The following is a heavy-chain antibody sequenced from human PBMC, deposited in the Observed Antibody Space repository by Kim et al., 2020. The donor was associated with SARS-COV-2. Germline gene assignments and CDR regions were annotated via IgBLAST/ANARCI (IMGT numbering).Heavy chain of an antibody. V-gene: IGHV3-21*01. Sequence: VEGRFTISRDNAKNYLYLQMNSLRAEDTAVYYCARDLRGVIPSYYYGMDVWGQGTTVTVSS. CDR3: ARDLRGVIPSYYYGMDV. D-gene: IGHD3-10*01. J-gene: IGHJ6*02.